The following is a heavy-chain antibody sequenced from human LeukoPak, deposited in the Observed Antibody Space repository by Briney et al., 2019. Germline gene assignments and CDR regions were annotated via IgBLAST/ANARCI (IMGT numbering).Heavy chain of an antibody. J-gene: IGHJ4*02. CDR1: KFTFVNYA. Sequence: GGSLRLSCAASKFTFVNYAMSWVRQAPGKGLEWVSTISGSGDATHYANSVKGRFTISRDNSKSTLYLQMNSLRAEDTALYYCARAFYYDSGSYYGHFDYWGRGTLVTVSS. D-gene: IGHD3-10*01. CDR3: ARAFYYDSGSYYGHFDY. CDR2: ISGSGDAT. V-gene: IGHV3-23*01.